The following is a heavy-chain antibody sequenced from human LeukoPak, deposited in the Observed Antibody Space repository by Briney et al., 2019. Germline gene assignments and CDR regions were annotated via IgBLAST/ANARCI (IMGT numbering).Heavy chain of an antibody. CDR2: ISGSGGGT. V-gene: IGHV3-23*01. J-gene: IGHJ4*02. D-gene: IGHD3-22*01. CDR1: GITLSNYG. Sequence: GGSLRLSCAVSGITLSNYGMSWVRQAPGKGLEWVAGISGSGGGTNYADSVKGRFTISRDNPKNTLYLQMNSLRTEDTAVYFCAKRGVVIRVILVGFHKEAYYFDSWGQGALVTVSS. CDR3: AKRGVVIRVILVGFHKEAYYFDS.